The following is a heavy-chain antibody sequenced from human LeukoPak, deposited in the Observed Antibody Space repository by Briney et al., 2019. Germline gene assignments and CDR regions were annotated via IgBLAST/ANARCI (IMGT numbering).Heavy chain of an antibody. V-gene: IGHV4-39*01. CDR3: ATETGELAVNAFDI. Sequence: SETLSLTCTVSGGSISSSSYYWGWIRQPPGKGLEWIGSIYYSGSAYYNPSLKSRVTMSVDTSKNQFSLKLSSVTAADTAVYYCATETGELAVNAFDIWGQGTMVTVSS. D-gene: IGHD3-16*01. CDR1: GGSISSSSYY. CDR2: IYYSGSA. J-gene: IGHJ3*02.